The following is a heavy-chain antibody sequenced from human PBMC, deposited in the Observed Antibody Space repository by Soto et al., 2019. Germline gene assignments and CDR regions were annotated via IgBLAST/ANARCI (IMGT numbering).Heavy chain of an antibody. Sequence: SVKVSCKASGGTFSSYAISWARQAPGQGLEWMGGIIPIFGTANYAQKFQGRVTITADESTSTAYMELSSLGSEDTAVYYCARGSQWELPQGYYFDYWGQGNLVTV. CDR3: ARGSQWELPQGYYFDY. D-gene: IGHD1-26*01. J-gene: IGHJ4*02. CDR2: IIPIFGTA. V-gene: IGHV1-69*13. CDR1: GGTFSSYA.